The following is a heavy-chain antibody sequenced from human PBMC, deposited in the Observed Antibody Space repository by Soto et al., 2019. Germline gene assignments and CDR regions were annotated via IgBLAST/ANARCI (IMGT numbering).Heavy chain of an antibody. Sequence: QMEVVQSGPEVKKPGTSVKVSYKTSGFTFSNSAVQWVRQARGQGLEWMGWIVVGSGNTKYEQKLRERVTITKDMSTSTVHMELSGLRSEDTAIYYCAAELYSGGSCCSFDIWGQGTMVTVSS. V-gene: IGHV1-58*01. CDR1: GFTFSNSA. CDR3: AAELYSGGSCCSFDI. D-gene: IGHD2-15*01. J-gene: IGHJ3*02. CDR2: IVVGSGNT.